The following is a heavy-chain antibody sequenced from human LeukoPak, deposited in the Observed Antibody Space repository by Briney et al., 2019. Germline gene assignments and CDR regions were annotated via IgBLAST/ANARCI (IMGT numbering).Heavy chain of an antibody. V-gene: IGHV1-69*13. CDR3: ARGSAKFTFGGVIVLGQVADY. CDR1: VGTFSIYA. CDR2: IIPVFGTA. Sequence: SVKVSCKASVGTFSIYAISGVRQAPGQGLEWMGGIIPVFGTANYTQKFRGRDTTTADESTSTVYIELSSMRSDDTDVYYCARGSAKFTFGGVIVLGQVADYWGQGTLVTVSS. D-gene: IGHD3-16*02. J-gene: IGHJ4*02.